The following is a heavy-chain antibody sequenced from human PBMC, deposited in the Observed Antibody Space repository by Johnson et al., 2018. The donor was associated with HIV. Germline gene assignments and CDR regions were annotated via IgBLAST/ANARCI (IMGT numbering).Heavy chain of an antibody. CDR2: VKSISDGGTA. J-gene: IGHJ3*02. D-gene: IGHD6-13*01. Sequence: VQLVESGGDLVKPGGSLRLSCAASGFTFSDAWMNWVRQAPGKGLEWVGRVKSISDGGTADYAAPVRGRFTISRDTSENTLYLQMNSLKTEDTAVYYCTTYSIIHAFDIWGQGTMVTVSS. CDR1: GFTFSDAW. CDR3: TTYSIIHAFDI. V-gene: IGHV3-15*01.